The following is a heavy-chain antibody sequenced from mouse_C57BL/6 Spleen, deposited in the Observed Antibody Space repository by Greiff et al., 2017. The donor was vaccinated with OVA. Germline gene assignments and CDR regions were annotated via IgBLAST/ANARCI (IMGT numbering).Heavy chain of an antibody. D-gene: IGHD2-10*02. CDR2: ISNGGGSI. CDR3: SSSGYGNYWFSY. Sequence: EVKVVESGGGLVPPGGSLKLSCAASGFTFSDYYMYWVRQTPEKRLEWVAYISNGGGSIYYPETVKGRFIIYRDNAKNTLYLQMSRLYAKDTAMYYFSSSGYGNYWFSYWGQGTLVTVSA. CDR1: GFTFSDYY. V-gene: IGHV5-12*01. J-gene: IGHJ3*01.